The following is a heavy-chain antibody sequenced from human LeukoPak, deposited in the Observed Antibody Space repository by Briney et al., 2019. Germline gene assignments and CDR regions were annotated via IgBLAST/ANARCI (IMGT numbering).Heavy chain of an antibody. CDR2: IRYDGSNK. CDR1: GFTFSSYG. Sequence: PGGSLRLSCAASGFTFSSYGMHWVRQAPGKGLEWVAFIRYDGSNKYYADSVKGRFTISRDNSKNTLYLQMNSLRAEDTAVYYCAKVGPMVRGVTKYYYYYYMDVWGKGTTVTISS. D-gene: IGHD3-10*01. V-gene: IGHV3-30*02. CDR3: AKVGPMVRGVTKYYYYYYMDV. J-gene: IGHJ6*03.